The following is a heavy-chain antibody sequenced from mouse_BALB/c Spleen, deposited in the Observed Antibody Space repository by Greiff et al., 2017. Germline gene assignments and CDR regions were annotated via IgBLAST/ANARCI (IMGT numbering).Heavy chain of an antibody. CDR3: ARRRDYGLYAMDY. Sequence: EVMLVESGAGLVQPGGSRKLSCAASGFTFSSFGMHWVRQAPEKGLEWVAYISSGSSTIYYADTVKGRFTISRDNPKNTLFLQMTSLRSEDTAMYYCARRRDYGLYAMDYWGQGTSVTVSA. J-gene: IGHJ4*01. V-gene: IGHV5-17*02. D-gene: IGHD2-4*01. CDR1: GFTFSSFG. CDR2: ISSGSSTI.